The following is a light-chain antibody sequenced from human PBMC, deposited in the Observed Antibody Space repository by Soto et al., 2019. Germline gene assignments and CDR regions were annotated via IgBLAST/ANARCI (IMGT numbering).Light chain of an antibody. CDR1: QSVSNN. CDR3: QQYDKWPPGT. V-gene: IGKV3-15*01. Sequence: EIEVTQSPATLSVSPGERATLSCRTSQSVSNNLAWYQQRPDQAPRLLIYGASTRAPGIPARFSGSGSGTDFPLTISSLQSDDFAVYSCQQYDKWPPGTFGQGTKLEIK. J-gene: IGKJ2*01. CDR2: GAS.